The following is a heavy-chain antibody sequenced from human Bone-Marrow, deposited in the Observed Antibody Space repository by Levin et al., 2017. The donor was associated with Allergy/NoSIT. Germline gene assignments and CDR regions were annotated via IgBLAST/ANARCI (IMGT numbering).Heavy chain of an antibody. CDR1: VGPFTGYY. CDR2: VSHYGNT. V-gene: IGHV4-34*01. Sequence: ASETLSLTCAVYVGPFTGYYWTWIRQPPGKGLEWIGEVSHYGNTNYNPSLKGRVTISIDMSKNQFSLKLTSVTAADTAVYYCARAVAHCKGSACSGSRFDPWGQGTLVAVSS. D-gene: IGHD2/OR15-2a*01. CDR3: ARAVAHCKGSACSGSRFDP. J-gene: IGHJ5*02.